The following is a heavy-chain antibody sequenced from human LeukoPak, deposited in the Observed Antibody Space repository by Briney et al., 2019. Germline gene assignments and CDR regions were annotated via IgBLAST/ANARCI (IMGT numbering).Heavy chain of an antibody. Sequence: PGGSLRLSCAASGFTVSSNYMSWVRQAPGKGLVWVAVVSYDGSNKYYADSVKGRFTISRDNSQNTLYLQMNSLRAEDTAVYYCARDPLGYCSPTNCPPGVYFDYWGQGTLVTVSS. CDR1: GFTVSSNY. D-gene: IGHD2-2*01. CDR3: ARDPLGYCSPTNCPPGVYFDY. J-gene: IGHJ4*02. V-gene: IGHV3-30-3*01. CDR2: VSYDGSNK.